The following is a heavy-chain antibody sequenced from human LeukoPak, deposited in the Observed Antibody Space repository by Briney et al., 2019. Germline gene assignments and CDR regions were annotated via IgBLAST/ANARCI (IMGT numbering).Heavy chain of an antibody. CDR3: ARGFVIRGRYDFWSGYDY. V-gene: IGHV3-21*01. CDR2: ISSSSSYI. CDR1: GFTFSSYS. Sequence: PGGSLRLSCAASGFTFSSYSMNWVRQAPGKGLEWVSSISSSSSYIYYADSVKGRFTISRDNAKNSLYLQMNSLRAEDTAVYYCARGFVIRGRYDFWSGYDYWGQGTLVTVSS. D-gene: IGHD3-3*01. J-gene: IGHJ4*02.